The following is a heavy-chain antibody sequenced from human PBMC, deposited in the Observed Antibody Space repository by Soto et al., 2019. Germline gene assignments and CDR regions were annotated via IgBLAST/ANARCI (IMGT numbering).Heavy chain of an antibody. V-gene: IGHV4-4*02. CDR1: GGSISSSNC. J-gene: IGHJ6*02. Sequence: QVQLQESGPGLVKPSGTLSLTCAVSGGSISSSNCWSWVRQPPGKGLEWIGEIYHSGSTNFNPSLKSRVTISVDKSKNQFSLKLNSVTAADTAVYYCARVSGPYYYGMDVWGQGTTVTVSS. CDR3: ARVSGPYYYGMDV. CDR2: IYHSGST.